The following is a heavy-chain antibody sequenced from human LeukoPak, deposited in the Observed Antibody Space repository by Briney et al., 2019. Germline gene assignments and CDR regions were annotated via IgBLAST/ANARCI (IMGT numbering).Heavy chain of an antibody. CDR3: ARETVVVVAATSWFDP. J-gene: IGHJ5*02. D-gene: IGHD2-15*01. CDR1: GGSISSGGHS. V-gene: IGHV4-30-4*07. Sequence: SETLSRSCTVSGGSISSGGHSWSWIRQPTGKGLEWIGYIFYSGSTYYNPSLKSRVTISVDTSKNQFSLKLSSVTAADTAVYYCARETVVVVAATSWFDPWGQGTLVTVSS. CDR2: IFYSGST.